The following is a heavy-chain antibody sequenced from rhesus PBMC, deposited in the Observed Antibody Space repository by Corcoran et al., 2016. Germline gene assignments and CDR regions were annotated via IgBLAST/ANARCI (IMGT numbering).Heavy chain of an antibody. CDR2: IGGSNPTT. CDR3: AREASVSVFDF. Sequence: QVQLQESGPGLVTPSATLSLTCTISAYSIRSVHGWAWTRQSPGKGMEWIGYIGGSNPTTVYNPSLKSRVTMSKDTSKNQFSLNLNSVTAADTAVYYCAREASVSVFDFWGQGVLVTVFS. CDR1: AYSIRSVHG. D-gene: IGHD2-39*01. V-gene: IGHV4-127*01. J-gene: IGHJ4*01.